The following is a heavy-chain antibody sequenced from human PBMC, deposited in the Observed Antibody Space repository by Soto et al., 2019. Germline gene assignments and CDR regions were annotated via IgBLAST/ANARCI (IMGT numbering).Heavy chain of an antibody. CDR2: ISYDGSNK. Sequence: LSLTCAASGFTFSSYAMHWVRQAPGKGLEWVAVISYDGSNKYYADSVKGRFTISRDNSKNTLYLQMNSLRAEDTAVYYCAREGYCTNGVCFHSSGWFDYWGQGTLVTVSS. CDR1: GFTFSSYA. CDR3: AREGYCTNGVCFHSSGWFDY. D-gene: IGHD2-8*01. V-gene: IGHV3-30-3*01. J-gene: IGHJ4*02.